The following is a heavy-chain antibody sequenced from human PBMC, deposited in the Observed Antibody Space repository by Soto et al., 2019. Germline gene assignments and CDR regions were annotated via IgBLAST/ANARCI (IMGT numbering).Heavy chain of an antibody. V-gene: IGHV4-30-2*01. Sequence: PSETLSLTCAVSGGSISGRGFSWSWIRQPPGKGLEWIGYILHTGGTQYNPSLKSRVSMSVDKSKNQFSLHLTSVTAADTAVYYCARLQFGAGFDYWGQGALVTVSS. J-gene: IGHJ4*02. CDR3: ARLQFGAGFDY. D-gene: IGHD1-1*01. CDR2: ILHTGGT. CDR1: GGSISGRGFS.